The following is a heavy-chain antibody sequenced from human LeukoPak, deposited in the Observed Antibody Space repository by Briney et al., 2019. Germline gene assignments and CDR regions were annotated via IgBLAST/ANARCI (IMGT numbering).Heavy chain of an antibody. CDR3: ARDPYSRGFGAFDV. CDR2: IKEDGSET. V-gene: IGHV3-7*04. Sequence: GGSLRLSCAAFGFTFHTYWMTWVRQAPGKGLEWVANIKEDGSETVYVDSLKGRFTISRDNARNTLYLQMGSLRVEDTAVYYCARDPYSRGFGAFDVWGQGTMVTVSS. J-gene: IGHJ3*01. D-gene: IGHD6-19*01. CDR1: GFTFHTYW.